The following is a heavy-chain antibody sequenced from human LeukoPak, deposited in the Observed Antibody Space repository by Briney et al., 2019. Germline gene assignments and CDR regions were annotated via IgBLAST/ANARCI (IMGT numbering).Heavy chain of an antibody. CDR1: GYTFSYDR. J-gene: IGHJ4*02. Sequence: PGESLRLSFAASGYTFSYDRMMWVRQAPGKGLVWVANIQQDGSEKYYVDSVKGRFTISRDNAKKSLFLQVSSLRGEDTAVYYCANDCGVSSGIDCGGQGTLVTVSS. D-gene: IGHD5-18*01. CDR2: IQQDGSEK. CDR3: ANDCGVSSGIDC. V-gene: IGHV3-7*02.